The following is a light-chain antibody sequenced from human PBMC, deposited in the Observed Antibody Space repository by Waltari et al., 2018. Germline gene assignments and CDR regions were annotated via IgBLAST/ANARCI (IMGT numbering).Light chain of an antibody. CDR1: QSVSRK. Sequence: EIMMTQSPATLSVSPGESATLSCRVSQSVSRKLAWYQQKPGQAPRLLIYDTSSRATDIPARFSGSGSGTEFTLTISSLQSEDFAVYYCQQYSNWPPWTFSQGTKVEI. V-gene: IGKV3-15*01. CDR3: QQYSNWPPWT. CDR2: DTS. J-gene: IGKJ1*01.